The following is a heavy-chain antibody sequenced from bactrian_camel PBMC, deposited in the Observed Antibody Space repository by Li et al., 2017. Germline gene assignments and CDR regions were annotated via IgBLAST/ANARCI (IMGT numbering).Heavy chain of an antibody. CDR3: AEGRGSRGEHCYSLNY. V-gene: IGHV3S54*01. CDR1: GYIVRDPC. CDR2: KYTALGIS. J-gene: IGHJ4*01. D-gene: IGHD6*01. Sequence: HVQLVESGGGSVQAGGSLRLSCVVSGYIVRDPCMGWFRQAPGKERETVAAKYTALGISYYADSVKGRFTISHDNAKNTVYLQMNNLQPEDTATYYCAEGRGSRGEHCYSLNYWGQGTQVTVS.